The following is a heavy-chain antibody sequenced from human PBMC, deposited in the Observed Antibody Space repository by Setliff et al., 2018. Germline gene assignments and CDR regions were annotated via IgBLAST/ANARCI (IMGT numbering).Heavy chain of an antibody. CDR1: GGSIRSGSYY. J-gene: IGHJ4*02. CDR2: IYTSGST. CDR3: ARVPTPATVDDY. Sequence: KTSETLSLTCTVSGGSIRSGSYYWSWIRQPAGKGLEWIGHIYTSGSTNYNPSLKSRVTISVDTSKNQFSLKLRSVTAADTAVYYCARVPTPATVDDYWGQGTLVTV. V-gene: IGHV4-61*09. D-gene: IGHD4-17*01.